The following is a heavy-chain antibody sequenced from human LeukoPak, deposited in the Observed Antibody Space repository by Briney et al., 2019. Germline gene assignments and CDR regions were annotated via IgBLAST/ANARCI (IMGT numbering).Heavy chain of an antibody. V-gene: IGHV3-23*01. Sequence: GGTLRLSCAASGFTFSSYGMSWVRQAPGKGLEWVSAISGSGGSTYYADSVKGRFTISRDNSKNTLYLQMNSLRAEDTAVYYCAKGGAGYSSYYYYMDVWGKGTTVTISS. D-gene: IGHD5-18*01. CDR2: ISGSGGST. CDR3: AKGGAGYSSYYYYMDV. CDR1: GFTFSSYG. J-gene: IGHJ6*03.